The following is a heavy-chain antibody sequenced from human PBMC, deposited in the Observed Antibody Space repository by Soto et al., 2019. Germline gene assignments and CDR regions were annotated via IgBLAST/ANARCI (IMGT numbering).Heavy chain of an antibody. J-gene: IGHJ4*02. CDR3: ARDKITGLFDY. V-gene: IGHV4-30-2*01. D-gene: IGHD2-8*02. Sequence: PSETLSLTCAVSGGSISSGAYSWSWIRQPPGKGLEWIGYIYHSGSTNYNPSLKSRVTISVDTSKNQFSLKLTSVTAADTAVYYCARDKITGLFDYWGQGTLVTVSS. CDR1: GGSISSGAYS. CDR2: IYHSGST.